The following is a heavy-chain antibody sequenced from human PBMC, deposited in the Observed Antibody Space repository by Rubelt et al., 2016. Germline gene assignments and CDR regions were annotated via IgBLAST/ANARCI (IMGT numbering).Heavy chain of an antibody. J-gene: IGHJ5*02. D-gene: IGHD2-21*01. CDR2: IYYSGST. Sequence: QLQLQESGPGLVKPSETLSLTCTVSGDSITSSSYYWGWIRQPPGKGLEWIGNIYYSGSTYYNPSLKSRVTISVDTSKNQFSRKRISVTAADTALYYWVRRTFCGGDCYRFDPWGQGTLVTVSS. CDR3: VRRTFCGGDCYRFDP. CDR1: GDSITSSSYY. V-gene: IGHV4-39*01.